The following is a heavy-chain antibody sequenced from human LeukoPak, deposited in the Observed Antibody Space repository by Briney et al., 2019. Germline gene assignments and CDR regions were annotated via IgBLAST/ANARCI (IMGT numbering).Heavy chain of an antibody. J-gene: IGHJ6*03. V-gene: IGHV1-18*01. Sequence: ASVKVSCKASGYTFTSYGISWVRQAPGQGLEWMGWISAYNGNTNYAQKLQGRVTMTTDTSTSTAYMELRSLRSDDTAVYYCARGVPHSGSYYGYYYYYMDVWGKGTTVTISS. CDR1: GYTFTSYG. CDR3: ARGVPHSGSYYGYYYYYMDV. CDR2: ISAYNGNT. D-gene: IGHD1-26*01.